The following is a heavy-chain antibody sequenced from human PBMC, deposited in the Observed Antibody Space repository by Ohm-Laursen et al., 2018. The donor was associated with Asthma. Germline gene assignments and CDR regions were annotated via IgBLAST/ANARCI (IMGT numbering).Heavy chain of an antibody. CDR1: GFTFSSNA. CDR2: ISSEGNTK. Sequence: SLRLSCSASGFTFSSNAMHWVRQAPGKGLEWVAVISSEGNTKFYADSVKGRFTISRDNSKNTLFLQMNSLRAEDTAVYYCAKGRRSTMTVVDYWGQGTLVTVSS. CDR3: AKGRRSTMTVVDY. J-gene: IGHJ4*02. D-gene: IGHD3-22*01. V-gene: IGHV3-30-3*01.